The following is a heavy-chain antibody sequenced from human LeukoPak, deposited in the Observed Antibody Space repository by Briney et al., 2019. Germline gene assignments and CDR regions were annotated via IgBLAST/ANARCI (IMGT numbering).Heavy chain of an antibody. CDR1: GGSISSSSYY. J-gene: IGHJ4*02. CDR2: ISGSGGST. D-gene: IGHD2-15*01. CDR3: AKDSLLGPLFDY. V-gene: IGHV3-23*01. Sequence: PSETLSLACTVSGGSISSSSYYWGWIRQPPGKGLEWVSAISGSGGSTYYADSVKGRFTISRDNSKNTLYLQMNSLRAEDTAVYYCAKDSLLGPLFDYWGQGTLVTVSS.